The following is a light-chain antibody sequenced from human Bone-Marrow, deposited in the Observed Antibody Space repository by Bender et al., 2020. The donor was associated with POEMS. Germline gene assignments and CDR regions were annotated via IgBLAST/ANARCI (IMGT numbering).Light chain of an antibody. CDR1: SFPKHY. CDR2: KDT. J-gene: IGLJ2*01. V-gene: IGLV3-25*03. CDR3: QSADSSGTYVV. Sequence: SYELTQPPSVSVSRGQTARITCSGDSFPKHYAYWYQQRPGQAPVLVIYKDTERPSGIPVRFSGSGSGTTVTLTISGVQAEDEADYYCQSADSSGTYVVFGGGTKLTVL.